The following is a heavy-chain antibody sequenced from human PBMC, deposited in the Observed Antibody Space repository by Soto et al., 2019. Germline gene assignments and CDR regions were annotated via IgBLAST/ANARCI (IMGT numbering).Heavy chain of an antibody. J-gene: IGHJ4*02. Sequence: SETLSLTCTVSGGSISSYYWSWIRQPAGKGLEWIGRIYTSGITNYNPSLKSRVTLSVETSKNQFSLKLSSVTAAGTAVYYCARARTYYYDGHVDYWGQGTLVVVSS. CDR1: GGSISSYY. D-gene: IGHD3-22*01. CDR3: ARARTYYYDGHVDY. V-gene: IGHV4-4*07. CDR2: IYTSGIT.